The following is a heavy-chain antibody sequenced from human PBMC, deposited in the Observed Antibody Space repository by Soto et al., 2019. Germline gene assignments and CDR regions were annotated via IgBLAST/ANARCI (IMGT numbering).Heavy chain of an antibody. J-gene: IGHJ2*01. V-gene: IGHV1-2*02. Sequence: QVQLVQSGAEVKKPGASVKVSCKASGYTFTGYYMHWVRQAPGQGLEWMGWINPNSGGTNYAQKFQGRLPMTRDTSISTACMELSRLRSDDTAVYYCARISRVWIHGGWYFDLWGRGTLVTVSS. CDR1: GYTFTGYY. CDR2: INPNSGGT. CDR3: ARISRVWIHGGWYFDL. D-gene: IGHD5-12*01.